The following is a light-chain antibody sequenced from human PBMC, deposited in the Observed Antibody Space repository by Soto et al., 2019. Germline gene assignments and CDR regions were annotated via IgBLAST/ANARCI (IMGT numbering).Light chain of an antibody. Sequence: EIVLTQSPGTLSLSPGERATLSCRASQSVSTYLAWYQQQPGQAPRLLIYDASKRATGIPARFSGGGSGTDFTLTISSLEPEDFAVYYCQHREDWPLTFGGGTKVDIK. J-gene: IGKJ4*01. CDR3: QHREDWPLT. V-gene: IGKV3-11*01. CDR2: DAS. CDR1: QSVSTY.